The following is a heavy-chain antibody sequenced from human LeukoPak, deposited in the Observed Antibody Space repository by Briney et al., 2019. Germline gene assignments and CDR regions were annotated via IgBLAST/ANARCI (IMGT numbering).Heavy chain of an antibody. V-gene: IGHV4-39*07. Sequence: SETLSLTCTVSGGSISSSSYYWGWIRQPPGKGLEWIGSIYYSGSTYYNPSLKSRVTISVDTSKNQFSLKPTSVTAADTAVYYCARDSDVLRYFDWLLDGPYAFDIWGQGTMVTVSS. CDR2: IYYSGST. CDR3: ARDSDVLRYFDWLLDGPYAFDI. CDR1: GGSISSSSYY. J-gene: IGHJ3*02. D-gene: IGHD3-9*01.